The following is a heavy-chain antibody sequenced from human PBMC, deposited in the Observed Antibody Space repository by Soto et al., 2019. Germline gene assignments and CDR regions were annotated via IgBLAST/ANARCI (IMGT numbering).Heavy chain of an antibody. CDR1: GFTFGSYA. Sequence: EVQLLESGGGLVQPGGSLRISCVVSGFTFGSYAMSWVRQAPEKGPEWVAILRGNGFTTYYADSVKGRFTISGDKSKSTLFLPMNSLRADDTGVYYCTTALRPSLNFFYYMDVRGRGTSVTVSS. J-gene: IGHJ6*03. CDR2: LRGNGFTT. V-gene: IGHV3-23*01. CDR3: TTALRPSLNFFYYMDV. D-gene: IGHD2-2*01.